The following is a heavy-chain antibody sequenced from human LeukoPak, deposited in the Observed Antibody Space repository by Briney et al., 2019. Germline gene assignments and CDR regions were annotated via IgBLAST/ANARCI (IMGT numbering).Heavy chain of an antibody. Sequence: PGGSLRLSCAASGFTFSSYAMHWVRQAPGEGLEWVAVISYDGSNKYYADSVKGRFTISRDNSKNTLYLQMNSLRAEDTAVYYCARDGRWLQSQGGKANFDYWGQGTLVTVSS. J-gene: IGHJ4*02. D-gene: IGHD5-24*01. CDR2: ISYDGSNK. CDR3: ARDGRWLQSQGGKANFDY. V-gene: IGHV3-30-3*01. CDR1: GFTFSSYA.